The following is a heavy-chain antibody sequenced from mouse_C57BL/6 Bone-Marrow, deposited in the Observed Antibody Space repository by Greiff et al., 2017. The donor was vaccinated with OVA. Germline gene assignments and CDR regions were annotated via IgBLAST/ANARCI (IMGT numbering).Heavy chain of an antibody. D-gene: IGHD4-1*01. CDR1: GYSFTGYY. J-gene: IGHJ4*01. CDR2: INPSTGGT. V-gene: IGHV1-42*01. CDR3: ASKLGRDAMDY. Sequence: EVKLQESGPELVKPGASVKISCKASGYSFTGYYMNWVKQSPEKSLEWIGEINPSTGGTTYNQKFKAKATLTVDKSSSTAYMQLKSLTSEDSAVYYCASKLGRDAMDYWGQGTSVTVSS.